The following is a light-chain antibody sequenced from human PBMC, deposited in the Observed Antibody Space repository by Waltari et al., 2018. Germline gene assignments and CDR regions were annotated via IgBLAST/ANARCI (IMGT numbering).Light chain of an antibody. CDR2: DAS. V-gene: IGKV3-20*01. CDR3: QHYASAPNT. Sequence: EIVLTQSPGTLSLFPGERANLPCRASQSVSSSYLAWYQQKAGQSPRLLIDDASRRATDIPDRFSGSGSGTDFTLTISRLEPEDFAVYFCQHYASAPNTFGQGTKLEIK. CDR1: QSVSSSY. J-gene: IGKJ2*01.